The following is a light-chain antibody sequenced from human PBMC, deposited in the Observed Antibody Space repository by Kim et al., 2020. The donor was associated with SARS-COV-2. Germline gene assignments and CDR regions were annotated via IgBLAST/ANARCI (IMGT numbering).Light chain of an antibody. CDR1: HDLSSW. CDR3: QQAKTFPIT. CDR2: AAS. V-gene: IGKV1-12*01. J-gene: IGKJ5*01. Sequence: DIQMTQSPSSVSASVGDRVTIACRASHDLSSWLIWYQQKPGKAPQGLIYAASSLLSGVPSKFSGSGSGTDFNLTINNVQPEDFGIYFCQQAKTFPITFGQGTRLEIK.